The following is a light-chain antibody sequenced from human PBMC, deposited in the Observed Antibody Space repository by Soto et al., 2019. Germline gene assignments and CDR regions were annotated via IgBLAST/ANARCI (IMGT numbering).Light chain of an antibody. CDR2: GAS. CDR3: QQYNDWPWT. CDR1: QSVSSH. V-gene: IGKV3-15*01. Sequence: ERVMTQAPATLSVSPGETATLSCRGSQSVSSHLAWYHQKPGQAPRLLIYGASTRATGIPARFSGSGSGTEFTLTISRLQSEDFAVYYCQQYNDWPWTFGQGTKVEIK. J-gene: IGKJ1*01.